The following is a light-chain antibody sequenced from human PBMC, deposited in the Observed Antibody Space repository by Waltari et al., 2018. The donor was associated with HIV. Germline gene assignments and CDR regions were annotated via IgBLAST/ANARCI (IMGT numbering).Light chain of an antibody. CDR3: SSYTSSSTLGV. J-gene: IGLJ3*02. V-gene: IGLV2-14*01. CDR1: SSDVGGYNY. Sequence: QSALTQPASVSGSPGQSITISCTGTSSDVGGYNYVSWYQQHPGKAPKLMIYEVSNRPSGVSNRFSCSKSGNTASLTISGLQAEDEADYYCSSYTSSSTLGVFGGGTKLTVL. CDR2: EVS.